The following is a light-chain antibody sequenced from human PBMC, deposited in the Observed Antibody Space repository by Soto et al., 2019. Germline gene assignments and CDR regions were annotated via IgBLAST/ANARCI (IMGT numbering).Light chain of an antibody. CDR2: GAS. CDR3: QQYGNSPLT. CDR1: QSVSSTY. V-gene: IGKV3-20*01. J-gene: IGKJ4*01. Sequence: EIVLTQSPCTLSFSPLERSTLSCRASQSVSSTYLAWYQQRPGQAPRLLIYGASNRATGIPDRFSGSGSGTDFTLTISRLEPEDFAVYFCQQYGNSPLTFGGGTKV.